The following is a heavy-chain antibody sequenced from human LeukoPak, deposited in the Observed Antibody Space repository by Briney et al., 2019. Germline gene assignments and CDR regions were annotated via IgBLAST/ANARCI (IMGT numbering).Heavy chain of an antibody. V-gene: IGHV3-30*02. J-gene: IGHJ4*02. D-gene: IGHD2/OR15-2a*01. Sequence: GGSLRLSCAPSGVSFSTSGMHWVRQAPGKGLEWVGFLQYDGSVEYSADSVKGRFTISRDNSKNTLYLQMNSLRAEDTAVYYCARKSLIVAIGTLDFRGQGTLVTVSS. CDR2: LQYDGSVE. CDR3: ARKSLIVAIGTLDF. CDR1: GVSFSTSG.